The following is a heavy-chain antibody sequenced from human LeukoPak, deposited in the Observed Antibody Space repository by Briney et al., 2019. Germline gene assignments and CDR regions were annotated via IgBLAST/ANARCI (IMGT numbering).Heavy chain of an antibody. CDR1: GGSISSYY. V-gene: IGHV4-4*07. CDR3: AXXXIAAAGTEGAV. Sequence: SETLSLTCTVSGGSISSYYWSWIRQPAGKGLEWIGRIYTSGSTNYNPSLKSRVTMSVDTSKNQFSLKLSSVTAADTAVYYCAXXXIAAAGTEGAVWGQGTTVTVSS. D-gene: IGHD6-13*01. J-gene: IGHJ6*02. CDR2: IYTSGST.